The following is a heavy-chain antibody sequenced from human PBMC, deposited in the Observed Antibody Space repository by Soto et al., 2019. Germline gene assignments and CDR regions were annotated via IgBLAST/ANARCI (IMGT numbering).Heavy chain of an antibody. J-gene: IGHJ5*02. CDR1: VDSISSGVYY. CDR2: IYYTGST. CDR3: ARGGGSSSFDP. D-gene: IGHD2-15*01. Sequence: SLSLAGTVSVDSISSGVYYWGWIPQHPGKGLEWIGYIYYTGSTYYNPSLKSRVTISVDTSKNQFSLKLSSVTVADTAVYYCARGGGSSSFDPWGQGTLVTVSS. V-gene: IGHV4-31*03.